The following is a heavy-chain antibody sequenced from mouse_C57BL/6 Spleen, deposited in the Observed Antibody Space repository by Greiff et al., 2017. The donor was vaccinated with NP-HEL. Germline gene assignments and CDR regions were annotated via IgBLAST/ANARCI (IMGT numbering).Heavy chain of an antibody. CDR3: ARLVYDGYSDY. J-gene: IGHJ2*01. V-gene: IGHV1-64*01. Sequence: VQLQQPGAELVKPGASVKLSCKASGYTFTSYWMHWVKQRPGQGLEWIGMIHPNSGSTNYNEKFKSKATLTVDKSSSTAYMQLSSLTSEDSAVYYCARLVYDGYSDYWGQGTTLTVSS. D-gene: IGHD2-3*01. CDR1: GYTFTSYW. CDR2: IHPNSGST.